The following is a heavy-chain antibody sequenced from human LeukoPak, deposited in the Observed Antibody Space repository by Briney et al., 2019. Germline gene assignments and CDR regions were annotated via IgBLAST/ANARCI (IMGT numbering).Heavy chain of an antibody. CDR3: ARDLQWLVRD. V-gene: IGHV4-34*01. Sequence: SETLSLTCAVYGGSFSGYYWSWIRQPPGKGLEWIGEINHSGSTNYNPSLKSRVTISVDTSKNQFSLKLSSVTAADTAVYYCARDLQWLVRDWGQGTLVTVSS. J-gene: IGHJ4*02. CDR2: INHSGST. CDR1: GGSFSGYY. D-gene: IGHD6-19*01.